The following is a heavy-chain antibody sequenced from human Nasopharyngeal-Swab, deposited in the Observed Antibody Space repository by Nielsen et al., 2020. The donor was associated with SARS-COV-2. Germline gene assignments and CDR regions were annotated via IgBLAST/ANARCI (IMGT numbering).Heavy chain of an antibody. Sequence: ASVKVSCEVSGYTLTELSMHWVRQAPGKGLEWMGGFDPEDGETIYAQKFQGRVTMTEDTSTDTAYMELSSLRSEDTAVYYCATTGPRSYPSLDYWGQGTLVTVSS. CDR2: FDPEDGET. CDR3: ATTGPRSYPSLDY. CDR1: GYTLTELS. D-gene: IGHD2-21*01. J-gene: IGHJ4*02. V-gene: IGHV1-24*01.